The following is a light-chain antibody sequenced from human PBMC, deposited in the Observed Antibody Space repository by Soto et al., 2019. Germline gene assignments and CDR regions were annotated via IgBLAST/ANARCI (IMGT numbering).Light chain of an antibody. CDR1: RSLLPRNGKTF. J-gene: IGKJ1*01. CDR3: MQTLQTPGT. V-gene: IGKV2-28*01. CDR2: SAS. Sequence: DIVMTKPPLSLLVMPGEPAPISCRSSRSLLPRNGKTFLDWYLQKPGQSPQLLIFSASKRDSGVPARFSASGSGTDFTLKINRLQAEDVGVYYCMQTLQTPGTFGQGTKVDIK.